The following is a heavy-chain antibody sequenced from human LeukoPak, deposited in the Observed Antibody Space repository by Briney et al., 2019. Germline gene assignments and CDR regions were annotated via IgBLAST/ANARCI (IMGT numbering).Heavy chain of an antibody. CDR1: GYTFTGYY. V-gene: IGHV1-2*02. CDR2: INPNSGGT. Sequence: ALVKVSCKASGYTFTGYYMHWVRQAPGQGLEWMGWINPNSGGTNYAQKFQGRVTMTRDTSISTAYMELSRLRSDDTAVYYCARDSYYDSSGYYSSEYFQHWGQGTLVTVSS. D-gene: IGHD3-22*01. J-gene: IGHJ1*01. CDR3: ARDSYYDSSGYYSSEYFQH.